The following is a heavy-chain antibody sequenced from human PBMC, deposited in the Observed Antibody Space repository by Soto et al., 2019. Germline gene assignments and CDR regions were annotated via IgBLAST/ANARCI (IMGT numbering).Heavy chain of an antibody. Sequence: EVQLVESGGGLVQPGGSLRLSCAGSGFTFSNYAMNWVRQAPGKGLEWVSYISHKSSSTYHADSVKGRFTISRDNAQNSLYLQMNSLTDEDTAIYSCARDPYSSTTVTIMEYWGRGTLVTVSS. J-gene: IGHJ4*02. CDR1: GFTFSNYA. CDR2: ISHKSSST. CDR3: ARDPYSSTTVTIMEY. D-gene: IGHD4-17*01. V-gene: IGHV3-48*02.